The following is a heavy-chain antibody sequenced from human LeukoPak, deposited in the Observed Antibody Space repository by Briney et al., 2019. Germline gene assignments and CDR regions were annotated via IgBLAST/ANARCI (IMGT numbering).Heavy chain of an antibody. J-gene: IGHJ4*02. CDR2: IYSGGTT. CDR3: ARGRRDGYNLGY. Sequence: GGSLRLSCAASGFNVTTNYMSWVRQAPRKGLEWVSVIYSGGTTYYADSVKGRFTISRDISKNTLSLQMNSLRAEDTAVYYCARGRRDGYNLGYWGQGTLVAVSS. CDR1: GFNVTTNY. D-gene: IGHD5-24*01. V-gene: IGHV3-53*01.